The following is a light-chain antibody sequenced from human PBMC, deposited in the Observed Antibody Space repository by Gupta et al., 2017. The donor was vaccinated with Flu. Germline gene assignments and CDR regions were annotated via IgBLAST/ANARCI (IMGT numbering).Light chain of an antibody. J-gene: IGLJ3*02. Sequence: QSALTQPRSVSGSPGQSVTMSCSGTNSDVGYYDYVSWYQQHPGEVPKLIIFDVNKRPSGVPDRFSGSKSGDTASLTISGLQSEDEADYYCCSYAGGYTLVFDGGTKLTVL. CDR3: CSYAGGYTLV. CDR2: DVN. CDR1: NSDVGYYDY. V-gene: IGLV2-11*01.